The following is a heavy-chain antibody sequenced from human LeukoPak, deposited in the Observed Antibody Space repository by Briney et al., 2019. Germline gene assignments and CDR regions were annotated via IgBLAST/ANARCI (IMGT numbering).Heavy chain of an antibody. D-gene: IGHD4-17*01. J-gene: IGHJ4*02. V-gene: IGHV4-30-4*01. CDR1: GGSISSDDDY. CDR2: IHHSGSS. CDR3: ARMDYSDLYYFDY. Sequence: SQTLSLTCTVSGGSISSDDDYWSWIRQPPGKGLDWIGYIHHSGSSYHTPSLKSRVSMSIDTSKNQFSLKLTSVTAADTAAYYCARMDYSDLYYFDYWGQGTLVTVSS.